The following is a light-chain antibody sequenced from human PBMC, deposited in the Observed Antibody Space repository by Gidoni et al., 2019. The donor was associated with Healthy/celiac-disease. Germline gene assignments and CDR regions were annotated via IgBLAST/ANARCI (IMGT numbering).Light chain of an antibody. V-gene: IGKV2-28*01. CDR3: MQDLQTPRT. CDR2: LGS. CDR1: QSLLHSNGYNY. J-gene: IGKJ1*01. Sequence: DLVMTQSPLSLPFTTGEPASNSCRSSQSLLHSNGYNYLDWYLQKPGQSPQLLIYLGSNRVSGVPDRFSGSGSGTDFTLKISRVEAEDVGVYYCMQDLQTPRTFGQGTKVEIK.